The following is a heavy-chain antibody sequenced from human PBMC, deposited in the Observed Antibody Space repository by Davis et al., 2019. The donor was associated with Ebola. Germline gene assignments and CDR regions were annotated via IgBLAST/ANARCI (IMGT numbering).Heavy chain of an antibody. CDR3: ARAGGYSSSWYGY. CDR1: GFTFSSYG. D-gene: IGHD6-13*01. Sequence: PGGSLRLSCAASGFTFSSYGMHWVRQAPGKGLEWVAVISYDGSNKYYVDSVKGRFTISRDNAKNSLYLQMNSLRAEDTAVYYCARAGGYSSSWYGYWGQGTLVTVSS. J-gene: IGHJ4*02. CDR2: ISYDGSNK. V-gene: IGHV3-30*03.